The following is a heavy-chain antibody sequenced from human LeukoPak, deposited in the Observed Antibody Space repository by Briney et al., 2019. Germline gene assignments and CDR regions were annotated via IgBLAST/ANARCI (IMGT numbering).Heavy chain of an antibody. J-gene: IGHJ4*02. V-gene: IGHV3-23*01. CDR3: AKGAGNFDWSYHDY. CDR1: GFTFSNYA. D-gene: IGHD3-9*01. CDR2: ISGSGGTT. Sequence: GGSLRLSCAASGFTFSNYAMSWVRQAPGKGLEWVSAISGSGGTTYNADSVKGRFTISRDNSKNTLYLQLNSLGAEDTAVYYCAKGAGNFDWSYHDYWGQGTLVTVSS.